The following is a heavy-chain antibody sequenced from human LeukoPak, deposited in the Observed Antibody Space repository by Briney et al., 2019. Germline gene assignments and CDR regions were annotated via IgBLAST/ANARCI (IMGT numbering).Heavy chain of an antibody. CDR1: GYSISSGYY. D-gene: IGHD3-22*01. Sequence: SETLSLTCTVSGYSISSGYYWGWIRQPPGKGLEWIGSIYHSGSTYHNPSLKSRVTISVDTSKNQFSLKLSSVTAADTAVYYCARVGGPWYYYDSSGYTYFDYWGQGTLVTVSS. J-gene: IGHJ4*02. CDR3: ARVGGPWYYYDSSGYTYFDY. V-gene: IGHV4-38-2*02. CDR2: IYHSGST.